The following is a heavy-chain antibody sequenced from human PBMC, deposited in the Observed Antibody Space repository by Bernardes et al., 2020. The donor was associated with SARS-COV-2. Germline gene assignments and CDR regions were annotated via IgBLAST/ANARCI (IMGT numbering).Heavy chain of an antibody. Sequence: ASVKVSCRASGYTFPAQYIHWVRQAPGQGPEWMGWIDPNSGGTDYAQKFRGRVTLTRETSISTAYLELSSLTSDDTAVYYCARGRGNSLVRGIIVDYIDWWGQGTRVTVSS. V-gene: IGHV1-2*02. D-gene: IGHD3-10*01. CDR2: IDPNSGGT. CDR1: GYTFPAQY. CDR3: ARGRGNSLVRGIIVDYIDW. J-gene: IGHJ4*02.